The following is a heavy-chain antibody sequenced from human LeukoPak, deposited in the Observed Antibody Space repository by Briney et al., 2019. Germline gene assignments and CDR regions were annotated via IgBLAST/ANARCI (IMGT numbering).Heavy chain of an antibody. CDR3: ARHGFDTGNYQAHFDC. Sequence: PSEALSLTCTVSDVSITSSIYYWAWIRQPPGKGLQWIGSIYYSGSTYYNPSLKSRVTISLDRSKNQFSLKMNSVTAADTAVYYCARHGFDTGNYQAHFDCWGQGTLVTVSS. CDR1: DVSITSSIYY. V-gene: IGHV4-39*07. D-gene: IGHD3-9*01. CDR2: IYYSGST. J-gene: IGHJ4*02.